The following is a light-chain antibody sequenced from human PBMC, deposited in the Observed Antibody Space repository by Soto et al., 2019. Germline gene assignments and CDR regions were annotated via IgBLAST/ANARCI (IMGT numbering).Light chain of an antibody. CDR2: EVS. CDR3: SSYTSSRIYV. CDR1: SSDVGGYNY. J-gene: IGLJ1*01. Sequence: QSVLTQPASVSGSPGQSITISCTGTSSDVGGYNYVSWYQQHPGKAPKLIIYEVSNRPSGVSNRFSGSKSGNTASLTIPGLQAEDEADYYCSSYTSSRIYVFGRGTKVTVL. V-gene: IGLV2-14*01.